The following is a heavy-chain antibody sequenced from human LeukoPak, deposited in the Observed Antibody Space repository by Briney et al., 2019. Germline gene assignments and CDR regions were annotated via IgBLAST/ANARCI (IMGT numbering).Heavy chain of an antibody. Sequence: SVKVSCTASGGTFSSYAISWVRQAPGQGLEWMGGIIPIFGTANYAQKFQGRVTITADESTSTAYMELSSLRSEDTAVYYCARSGYYGSGSYPKGPATFDYWGQGTLVTVSS. CDR1: GGTFSSYA. D-gene: IGHD3-10*01. V-gene: IGHV1-69*01. CDR3: ARSGYYGSGSYPKGPATFDY. CDR2: IIPIFGTA. J-gene: IGHJ4*02.